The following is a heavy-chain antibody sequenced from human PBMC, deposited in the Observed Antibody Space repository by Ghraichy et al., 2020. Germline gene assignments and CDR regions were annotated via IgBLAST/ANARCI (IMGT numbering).Heavy chain of an antibody. D-gene: IGHD3-10*01. CDR1: GFTFSSYA. CDR3: AKDPRITMVRGVIMSEGFDY. CDR2: ISGSGGST. Sequence: GGSLRLSCAASGFTFSSYAMSWVRQAPGKGLEWVSAISGSGGSTYYADSVKGRFTISRDNSKNTLYLQMNSLRAEDTAVYYCAKDPRITMVRGVIMSEGFDYWGQGTLVTVSS. J-gene: IGHJ4*02. V-gene: IGHV3-23*01.